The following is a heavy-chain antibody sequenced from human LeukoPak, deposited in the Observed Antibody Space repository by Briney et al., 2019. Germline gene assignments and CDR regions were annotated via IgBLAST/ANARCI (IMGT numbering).Heavy chain of an antibody. V-gene: IGHV5-10-1*01. Sequence: GESLKISCKASGYRFTDYWISWVRQMPGRGLEWMGRIDPSDSYRNYSPSFQAHVTTSTDKSINTAYLQWSSLKASDTAIYYCARHSSPRYYFDSWGQGTLVAVSS. CDR2: IDPSDSYR. CDR3: ARHSSPRYYFDS. J-gene: IGHJ4*02. CDR1: GYRFTDYW.